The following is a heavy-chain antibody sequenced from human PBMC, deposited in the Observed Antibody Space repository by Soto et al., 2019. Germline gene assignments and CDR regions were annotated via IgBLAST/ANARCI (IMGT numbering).Heavy chain of an antibody. V-gene: IGHV4-61*05. CDR3: ARRYGDYFDY. D-gene: IGHD4-17*01. CDR1: GGSITTSSHY. Sequence: SETLSLTCTVSGGSITTSSHYWGWIRQPPGKGLEWIGYIYYSGSTNYNPSLKSRVTISVDTSKNQFSLKLSSVTAADTAVYYCARRYGDYFDYWGQGTLVTVSS. J-gene: IGHJ4*02. CDR2: IYYSGST.